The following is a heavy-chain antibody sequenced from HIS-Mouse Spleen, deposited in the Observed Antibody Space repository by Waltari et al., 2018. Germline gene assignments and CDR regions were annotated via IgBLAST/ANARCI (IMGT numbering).Heavy chain of an antibody. D-gene: IGHD6-13*01. CDR3: AREIPYSSSWYDWYFDL. CDR2: SYYSGST. Sequence: QLQLQESGPGLVKPSETLSLTCTVSGGSISSSSYYWGWIRQPPGKGLEGSGSSYYSGSTYYNPALKSRVTISVDTSKNQFSLKLSSVTAADTAVYYCAREIPYSSSWYDWYFDLWGRGTLVTVSS. CDR1: GGSISSSSYY. V-gene: IGHV4-39*07. J-gene: IGHJ2*01.